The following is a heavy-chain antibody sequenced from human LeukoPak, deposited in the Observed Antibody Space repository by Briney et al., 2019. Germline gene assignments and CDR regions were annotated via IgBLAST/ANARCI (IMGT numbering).Heavy chain of an antibody. D-gene: IGHD4-17*01. Sequence: GGSLRLSCAASGFTFSSYGMHWVRQTPGKGLEWVAFIRYDGSNKYYADSVKGRFTISRDNSKNTLYLQMNSLRAEDTAVYYCAKLSATVTTSHFDYWGQGTLVTVSS. J-gene: IGHJ4*02. V-gene: IGHV3-30*02. CDR3: AKLSATVTTSHFDY. CDR2: IRYDGSNK. CDR1: GFTFSSYG.